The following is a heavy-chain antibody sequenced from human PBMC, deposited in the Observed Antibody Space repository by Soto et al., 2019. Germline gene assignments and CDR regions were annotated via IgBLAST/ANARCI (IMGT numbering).Heavy chain of an antibody. CDR2: ISWSSGDK. D-gene: IGHD2-21*01. CDR3: VRGRGPMNRGYFFS. V-gene: IGHV3-9*01. J-gene: IGHJ4*02. Sequence: VQMVESGGGLVKPGMSLRLSCAASGFRFDDFAMHWVRQGQGKGLEWVSGISWSSGDKDYGDSVKGRFVISRDNDKNSLDLQMNSLRPEDTAVYYCVRGRGPMNRGYFFSWGRGTLVIVSP. CDR1: GFRFDDFA.